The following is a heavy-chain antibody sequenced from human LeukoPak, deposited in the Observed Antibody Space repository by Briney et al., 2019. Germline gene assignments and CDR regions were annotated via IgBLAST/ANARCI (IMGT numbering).Heavy chain of an antibody. D-gene: IGHD3-16*02. Sequence: SETLSLTCTVSGGSISSYYWSWIRQPAGKGLEWIGRIYTSGSTNYNPSLKSRVTMSVDTSKNQFSLKLSSVTAADTAVYYCARAGSYDYVWGSYRPPEYFDYWGQGTLVTVSS. V-gene: IGHV4-4*07. CDR3: ARAGSYDYVWGSYRPPEYFDY. J-gene: IGHJ4*02. CDR2: IYTSGST. CDR1: GGSISSYY.